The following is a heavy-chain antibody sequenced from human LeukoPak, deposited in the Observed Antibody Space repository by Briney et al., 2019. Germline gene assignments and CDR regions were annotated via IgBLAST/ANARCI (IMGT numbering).Heavy chain of an antibody. CDR1: GFTFSSSA. V-gene: IGHV3-23*01. Sequence: GGSLRLSCAASGFTFSSSAMSWVRQAPGNGLEWVSAVSGSGGNTYYADSVKGRFTISRDSSKNTLYLQMNSLRAEDTAVYYCAKVDQWPSDYWGQGTLVTVSS. D-gene: IGHD6-19*01. CDR2: VSGSGGNT. CDR3: AKVDQWPSDY. J-gene: IGHJ4*02.